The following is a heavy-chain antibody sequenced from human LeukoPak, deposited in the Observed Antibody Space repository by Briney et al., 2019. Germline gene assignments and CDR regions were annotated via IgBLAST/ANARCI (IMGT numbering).Heavy chain of an antibody. CDR2: ISPSGGST. D-gene: IGHD6-13*01. CDR3: ARIVAATVMPGWFDP. J-gene: IGHJ5*02. Sequence: ASVKVSCKAFGYTFTSNYMHWVRQAPGQGPEWMGVISPSGGSTTYAQKFQGRVTLTRDMSTSTDYLELSSLRSEDTAVYYCARIVAATVMPGWFDPWGQGTLVTVSS. CDR1: GYTFTSNY. V-gene: IGHV1-46*01.